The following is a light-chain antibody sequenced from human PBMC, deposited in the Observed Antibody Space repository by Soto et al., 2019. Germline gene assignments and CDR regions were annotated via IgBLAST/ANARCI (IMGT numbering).Light chain of an antibody. Sequence: QSVLTQPASVSGSPGQSITISCTGTSSDVGGYNHVSWYQQHPGKVPKVMIYEVNNRPSGVSNRFSASKSGNTASLTISGLQAEDEATYYCSSFTSGGTWVFGGGTKLTVL. J-gene: IGLJ3*02. CDR3: SSFTSGGTWV. V-gene: IGLV2-14*03. CDR2: EVN. CDR1: SSDVGGYNH.